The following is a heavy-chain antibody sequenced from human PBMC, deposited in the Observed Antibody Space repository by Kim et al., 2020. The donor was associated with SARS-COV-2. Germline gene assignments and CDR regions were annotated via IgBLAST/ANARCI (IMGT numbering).Heavy chain of an antibody. V-gene: IGHV3-74*01. Sequence: GGSLRPSCAASRLTFSRLWMHWVRQAPGKGLVWVAHVRTDGITTSYADSVQGRFTISRDNARNTLYLQMNSLRAEDTAVYYCATGYYNGYEYWGQGTLVT. CDR3: ATGYYNGYEY. D-gene: IGHD2-8*01. CDR2: VRTDGITT. CDR1: RLTFSRLW. J-gene: IGHJ4*02.